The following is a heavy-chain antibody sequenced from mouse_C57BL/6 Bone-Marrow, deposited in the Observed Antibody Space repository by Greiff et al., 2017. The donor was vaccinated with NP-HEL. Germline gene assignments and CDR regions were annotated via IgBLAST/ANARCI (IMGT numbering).Heavy chain of an antibody. V-gene: IGHV1-50*01. CDR3: AREGTVVARLDY. D-gene: IGHD1-1*01. CDR1: GYTFTSYW. Sequence: VQLQQSGAELVKPGASVKLSCKASGYTFTSYWMQWVKQRPGQGLEWIGEIDPSDSYTNYNQKFKGKATLTVDTSSSTAYMQLSSLTSEDSAVYYCAREGTVVARLDYWGQGTTLTVSS. CDR2: IDPSDSYT. J-gene: IGHJ2*01.